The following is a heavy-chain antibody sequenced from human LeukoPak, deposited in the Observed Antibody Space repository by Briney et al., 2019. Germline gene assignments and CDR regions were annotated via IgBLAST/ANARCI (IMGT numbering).Heavy chain of an antibody. J-gene: IGHJ4*02. D-gene: IGHD3-10*01. V-gene: IGHV3-48*01. CDR3: ARDGSRGYDMDY. CDR2: ISSRSDVI. CDR1: GFSFNIYN. Sequence: PGGSLRLSCAASGFSFNIYNMDWVRQAPGKGLEWVSYISSRSDVIYYADSAKGRFTISRDNVKNSLYLQMNSLRAEDTAVYYCARDGSRGYDMDYWGQGTLVTVSS.